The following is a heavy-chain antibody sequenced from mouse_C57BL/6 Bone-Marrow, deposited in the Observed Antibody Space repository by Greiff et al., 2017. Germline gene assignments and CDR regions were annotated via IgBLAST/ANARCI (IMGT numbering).Heavy chain of an antibody. CDR1: GYTFTSYW. CDR2: IHPNSGST. D-gene: IGHD2-2*01. Sequence: QVQLQQPGAELVKPGASVKLSCKASGYTFTSYWMHWVKQRPGQGLEWIGMIHPNSGSTNYNEKFKSKATLTVDKSSSTAYMQLSSLTSEDSAVSYCARSDGYDSHFDYWGTGTTLTVSS. V-gene: IGHV1-64*01. CDR3: ARSDGYDSHFDY. J-gene: IGHJ2*01.